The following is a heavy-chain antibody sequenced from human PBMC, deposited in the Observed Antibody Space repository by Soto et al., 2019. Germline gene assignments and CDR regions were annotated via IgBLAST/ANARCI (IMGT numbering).Heavy chain of an antibody. Sequence: LSLNCTVSGGSISSSSYYWGWIRQPPGKGLEWIGSIYYSGSTYYNPSLKSRVTISVDTSENQFSLKLSSVTAADTAVYYCARRGIYGSGSFHYYYGMDVWGQGTMVTVSS. CDR3: ARRGIYGSGSFHYYYGMDV. V-gene: IGHV4-39*01. D-gene: IGHD3-10*01. CDR1: GGSISSSSYY. CDR2: IYYSGST. J-gene: IGHJ6*02.